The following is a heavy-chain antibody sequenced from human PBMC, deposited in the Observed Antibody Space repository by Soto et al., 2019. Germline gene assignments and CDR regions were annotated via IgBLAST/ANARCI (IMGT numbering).Heavy chain of an antibody. CDR3: AKAKHQLVYFDY. CDR2: ISGSGGST. D-gene: IGHD6-13*01. J-gene: IGHJ4*02. CDR1: GFTFSSYA. V-gene: IGHV3-23*01. Sequence: GGSLRLSCAASGFTFSSYAMSWVRQAPGKGLEWVSAISGSGGSTYYADSVKGRFTISRDNSKNTLYLQMNSLRAEDTAVYFCAKAKHQLVYFDYWGKGTLVPVYS.